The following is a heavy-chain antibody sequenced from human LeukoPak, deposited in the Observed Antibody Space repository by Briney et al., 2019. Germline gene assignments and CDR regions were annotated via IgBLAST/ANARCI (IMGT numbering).Heavy chain of an antibody. CDR1: GYTFINAY. D-gene: IGHD2-8*02. J-gene: IGHJ4*02. CDR2: IKSNRDGGIT. Sequence: GGSLRLSCAVSGYTFINAYMNWVHQAPGKGVEWVGRIKSNRDGGITDYAAHVKGGFTIARDDARDTVYLQMNDLKTEDSAVYYCTTDREWCTYNWGQGTLVTVSS. CDR3: TTDREWCTYN. V-gene: IGHV3-15*01.